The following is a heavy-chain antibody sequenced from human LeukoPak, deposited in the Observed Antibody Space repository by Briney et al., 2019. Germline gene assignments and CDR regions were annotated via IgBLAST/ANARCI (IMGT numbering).Heavy chain of an antibody. D-gene: IGHD6-19*01. J-gene: IGHJ3*02. CDR3: ARDSVLIAVAVRGACDI. CDR2: IKSSPYTT. CDR1: GFAFSSYE. V-gene: IGHV3-48*03. Sequence: GGSLRLSCVASGFAFSSYEMNWVRQAPGKGLEWVSYIKSSPYTTYYADSVRGRFTISRDNAKNSLYLQMNSLRAEDMALYYCARDSVLIAVAVRGACDIWGQGTMVTVSS.